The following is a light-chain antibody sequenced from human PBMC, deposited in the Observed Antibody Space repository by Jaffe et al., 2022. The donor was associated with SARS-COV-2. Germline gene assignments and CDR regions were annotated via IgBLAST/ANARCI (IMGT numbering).Light chain of an antibody. V-gene: IGKV1-39*01. CDR1: QNIIRY. J-gene: IGKJ2*01. CDR2: AAS. Sequence: DIQMTQSPSSLSASIGDRVTITCRASQNIIRYLNWYQQVPGKAPKLLMYAASTLEDWVSSRFSGSASGTDFTLTISSLQPEDFATYFCQQTYIAPFTFGQGTRLEI. CDR3: QQTYIAPFT.